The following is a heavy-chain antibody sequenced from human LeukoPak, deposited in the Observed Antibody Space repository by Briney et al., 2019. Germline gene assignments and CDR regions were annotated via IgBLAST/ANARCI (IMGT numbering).Heavy chain of an antibody. D-gene: IGHD6-19*01. CDR1: GYTFTSYA. Sequence: ASVKVSCKASGYTFTSYAMNWVRQAPGQGLEWMGWINTNTGNPTYAQGFTGRFVFSLDTSVSTAYLQISSLKAEDTAVYYCARDLAVAGVFVGGPWVGMDVWGQGTTVTVSS. CDR2: INTNTGNP. V-gene: IGHV7-4-1*02. J-gene: IGHJ6*02. CDR3: ARDLAVAGVFVGGPWVGMDV.